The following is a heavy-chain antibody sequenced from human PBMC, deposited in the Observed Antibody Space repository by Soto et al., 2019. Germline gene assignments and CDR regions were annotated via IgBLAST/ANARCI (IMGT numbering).Heavy chain of an antibody. CDR1: GGTFSIYA. CDR2: IIRIFGTA. CDR3: ARDQISGFDP. V-gene: IGHV1-69*06. Sequence: SVKVSCKASGGTFSIYAISWVRQAPGQGLEWMGGIIRIFGTANYAQKFQGRVTITADKSTSTAYMELSSLRSEDTAVYYCARDQISGFDPWGQGTLVTVSS. J-gene: IGHJ5*02.